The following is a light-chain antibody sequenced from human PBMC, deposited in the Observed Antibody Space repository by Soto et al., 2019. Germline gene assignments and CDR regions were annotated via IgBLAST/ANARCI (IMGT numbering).Light chain of an antibody. Sequence: EIVLTQSPETLSLSPGEIATLSCRASESVSSYLAWYQQKPGQAPRLLNDDASNRATGIPARFSGSGSGTDCTLTISSLETEDFAVYYCQQRSNWPPLTFGGGTKVEIK. CDR1: ESVSSY. CDR3: QQRSNWPPLT. J-gene: IGKJ4*01. V-gene: IGKV3-11*01. CDR2: DAS.